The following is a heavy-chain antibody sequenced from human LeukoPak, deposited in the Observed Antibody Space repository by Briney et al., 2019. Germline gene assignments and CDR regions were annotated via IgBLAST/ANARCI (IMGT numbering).Heavy chain of an antibody. CDR3: ASEVSSIAVAGTTDWYFDL. D-gene: IGHD6-19*01. J-gene: IGHJ2*01. Sequence: ASVKVSCKASGGTFSSYAISWVRQAPGQGLEWMGGIIPIFGTANYAQKFQGRVTITADESTSTAYMELSSLRSEDTAVYYCASEVSSIAVAGTTDWYFDLWGRGTLVTVSS. V-gene: IGHV1-69*01. CDR2: IIPIFGTA. CDR1: GGTFSSYA.